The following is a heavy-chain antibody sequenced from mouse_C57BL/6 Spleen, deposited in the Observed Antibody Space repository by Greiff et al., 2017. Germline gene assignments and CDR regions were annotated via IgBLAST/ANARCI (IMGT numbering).Heavy chain of an antibody. D-gene: IGHD4-1*01. CDR3: ARDGTGTKAMDY. CDR2: ISDGGSYT. V-gene: IGHV5-4*01. CDR1: GFTFSSYA. J-gene: IGHJ4*01. Sequence: EVQLVESGGGLVKPGGSLKLSCAASGFTFSSYAMSWVRQTPEKRLEWVATISDGGSYTYYPDNVKGRFTISRDNAKNNLYLQMSHLKSEDTAMYYCARDGTGTKAMDYWGQGTSVTVSS.